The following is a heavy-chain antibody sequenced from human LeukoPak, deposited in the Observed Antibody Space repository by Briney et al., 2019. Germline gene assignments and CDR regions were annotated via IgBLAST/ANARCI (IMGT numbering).Heavy chain of an antibody. CDR1: GFTFDDYA. CDR2: ISWNSGSI. CDR3: AIGGWFGDY. J-gene: IGHJ4*02. D-gene: IGHD3-10*01. V-gene: IGHV3-9*01. Sequence: GRSLRLSCAASGFTFDDYAMHWVRQAPGKGLEWVSGISWNSGSIGYADSVKGRFTISRDNAKNSLYLQMNSLRAEDTAVYYCAIGGWFGDYWGQGTLVTVSS.